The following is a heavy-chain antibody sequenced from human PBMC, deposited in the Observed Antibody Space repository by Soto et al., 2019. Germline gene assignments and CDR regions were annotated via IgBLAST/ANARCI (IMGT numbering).Heavy chain of an antibody. J-gene: IGHJ6*02. D-gene: IGHD2-21*02. Sequence: GASVKVSCKASGGTFSSYAISWVRQAPGQGLEWMGGIIPIFGTANYAQKFRGRVTITADESTSTAYMELSSLRSEDTAVYYCARGTASYYYYYGMDVWGQGTTVTVSS. V-gene: IGHV1-69*13. CDR2: IIPIFGTA. CDR1: GGTFSSYA. CDR3: ARGTASYYYYYGMDV.